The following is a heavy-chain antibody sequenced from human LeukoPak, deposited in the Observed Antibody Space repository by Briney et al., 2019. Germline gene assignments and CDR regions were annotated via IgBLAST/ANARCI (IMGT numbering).Heavy chain of an antibody. Sequence: GGSLRLSCAASGFTFSSYWMSWVRQAPGKGLEWVANIKQDGSGKYYVDSVKGRFTISRDNAKNSLYLQMNSLRAEDTAVYYCARVLTTVTPNYYYYYGMDVWGQGTTVTVSS. D-gene: IGHD4-11*01. CDR2: IKQDGSGK. V-gene: IGHV3-7*01. CDR3: ARVLTTVTPNYYYYYGMDV. J-gene: IGHJ6*02. CDR1: GFTFSSYW.